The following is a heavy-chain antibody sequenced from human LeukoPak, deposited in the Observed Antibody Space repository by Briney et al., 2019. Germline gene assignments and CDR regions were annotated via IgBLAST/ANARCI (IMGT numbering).Heavy chain of an antibody. CDR2: INPDGSTT. CDR3: XXXXXFXXXXLDY. V-gene: IGHV3-74*01. CDR1: GFTFSTYW. J-gene: IGHJ4*02. Sequence: GGSLRLSCAASGFTFSTYWMHWVRQAPGKGLVWVSRINPDGSTTSYAESVKGRFTISRDNAKNTLYLQMYSLRAEDTAVYYCXXXXXFXXXXLDYWGXXTXVTVSS.